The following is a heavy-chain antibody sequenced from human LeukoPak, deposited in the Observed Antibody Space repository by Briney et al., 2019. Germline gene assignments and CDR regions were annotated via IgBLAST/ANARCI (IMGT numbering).Heavy chain of an antibody. Sequence: PGGSLRLSCAASGFTFGNYVMSWVRQAPGKGLEWVSAISGSGGSTYYADSVKGRFTISRDNSKNTLYLQMNSLRAEDTAAYYCAKLGSSSSDWGQGTLVTVSS. CDR1: GFTFGNYV. V-gene: IGHV3-23*01. CDR2: ISGSGGST. D-gene: IGHD2-2*01. J-gene: IGHJ4*02. CDR3: AKLGSSSSD.